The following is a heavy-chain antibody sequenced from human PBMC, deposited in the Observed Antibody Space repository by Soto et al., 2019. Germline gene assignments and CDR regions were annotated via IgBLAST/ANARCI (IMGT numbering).Heavy chain of an antibody. D-gene: IGHD3-10*01. V-gene: IGHV4-31*03. CDR2: MYYSGST. J-gene: IGHJ6*02. CDR3: ARVFGFGGMDV. Sequence: QVQLQESGPGLVKPSQTLSLTCTVSGGSISSGGYYWSWFRQHPGKGLEGIGYMYYSGSTYYNPSLKSRVTISVDTSKTQFSLKLSSVTAADTVVYYCARVFGFGGMDVWGQGTTVTVSS. CDR1: GGSISSGGYY.